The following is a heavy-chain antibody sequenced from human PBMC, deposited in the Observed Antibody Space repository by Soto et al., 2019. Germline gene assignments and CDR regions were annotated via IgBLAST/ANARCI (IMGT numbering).Heavy chain of an antibody. CDR3: ARGGYSLDY. V-gene: IGHV3-21*01. Sequence: EVQLVESGGGLVKPGGSLRLSCAASGFTFSSYSMNWVRQAPGKGPEWVSSISISSIYIYYADSVKGRFTISRDNAKKSLYLQMNSLRAEDTAIYYCARGGYSLDYWGQGTLVTVSS. CDR2: ISISSIYI. D-gene: IGHD5-18*01. CDR1: GFTFSSYS. J-gene: IGHJ4*02.